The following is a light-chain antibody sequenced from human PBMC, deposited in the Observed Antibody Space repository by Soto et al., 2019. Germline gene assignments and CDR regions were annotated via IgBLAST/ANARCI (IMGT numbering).Light chain of an antibody. CDR2: GAS. CDR1: QSVSSY. J-gene: IGKJ5*01. Sequence: EIVLTQSPATLSLSPGERATLSCRASQSVSSYLAWYQQKPGQAPRLLIYGASNRATGIPDRFSGSGSGTDFTLTISRLEPEDFAVYYCQQYGNSPITFGQGTRLENK. V-gene: IGKV3-20*01. CDR3: QQYGNSPIT.